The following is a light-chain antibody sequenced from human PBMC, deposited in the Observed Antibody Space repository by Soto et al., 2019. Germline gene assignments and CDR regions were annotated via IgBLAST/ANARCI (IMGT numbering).Light chain of an antibody. CDR2: DAS. J-gene: IGKJ1*01. CDR1: QSVRSS. Sequence: EILLTQSPATLSLSPGERATLSCRASQSVRSSLAWYQQKPGQAPRLLIYDASTRATGIPGRFSCSGSGTYFTLTISNLEPEDFAVYYCQQRSSWPWTFGQGAKVEIK. V-gene: IGKV3-11*01. CDR3: QQRSSWPWT.